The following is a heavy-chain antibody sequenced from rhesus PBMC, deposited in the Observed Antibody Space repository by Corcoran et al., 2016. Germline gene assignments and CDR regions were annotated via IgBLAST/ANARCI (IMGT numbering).Heavy chain of an antibody. CDR3: ARDPDAFDF. CDR1: GGSISSNY. V-gene: IGHV4-160*01. Sequence: QVQLQESGPGLVKPSETLSLTCAVSGGSISSNYWSWIRQPPGKGLEWIGDIDGSSGSTHCNHSLKSRGTISTDTTKNQVSLKMSSVAAADTAVYYCARDPDAFDFWGQGLRVTVSS. J-gene: IGHJ3*01. CDR2: IDGSSGST.